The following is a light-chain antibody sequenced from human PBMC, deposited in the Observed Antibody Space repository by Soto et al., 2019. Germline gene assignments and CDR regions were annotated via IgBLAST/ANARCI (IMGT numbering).Light chain of an antibody. CDR2: AAS. Sequence: EMVSAQPPGTLSLSPGGRPSLSGSASHSVSSRYLAWYQQKPGQAPRLLIYAASSGATGIPDRFSGSGSGTDFTLTISRLEPEDFAVYYCQQYGSSPWTFGQGTKVE. CDR3: QQYGSSPWT. J-gene: IGKJ1*01. V-gene: IGKV3-20*01. CDR1: HSVSSRY.